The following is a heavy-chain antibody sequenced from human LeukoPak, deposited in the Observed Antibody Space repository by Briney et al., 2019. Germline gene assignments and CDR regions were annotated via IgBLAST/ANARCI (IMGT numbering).Heavy chain of an antibody. CDR2: INPNNGGT. CDR3: ARLDYYDSSGF. D-gene: IGHD3-22*01. Sequence: ASVSVSCKASGYTFNDYIMDWVRQAPGLGLEWMGWINPNNGGTNYAQNFQGRVTMTRDTSISTAYMELSRLTSDDTAVYYCARLDYYDSSGFRGQGTLGTVSS. V-gene: IGHV1-2*02. J-gene: IGHJ4*02. CDR1: GYTFNDYI.